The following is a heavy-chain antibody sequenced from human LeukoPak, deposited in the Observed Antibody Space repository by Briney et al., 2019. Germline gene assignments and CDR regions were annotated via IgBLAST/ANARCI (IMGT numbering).Heavy chain of an antibody. J-gene: IGHJ4*02. CDR2: MNPNSGNT. CDR3: ARDDGLWFGEYRGFDY. Sequence: ASVKVSCKASGYTFTSYDINWVRQATGQGLEWMGWMNPNSGNTGYAQKFQGRVTMTRNTSISTAYMELSSLRSEDTAVYYCARDDGLWFGEYRGFDYWGQGTLVTVSS. V-gene: IGHV1-8*01. D-gene: IGHD3-10*01. CDR1: GYTFTSYD.